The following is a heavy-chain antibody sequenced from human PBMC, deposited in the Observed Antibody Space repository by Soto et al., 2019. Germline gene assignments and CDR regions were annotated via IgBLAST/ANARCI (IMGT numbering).Heavy chain of an antibody. CDR2: VYYSGST. V-gene: IGHV4-61*01. Sequence: SETLSLTCTVSGASVSSSNHYWSWVRQPPGKGLEWIGYVYYSGSTNPNPSLKSRVTLSLDTSRSQFSLKLNSVTAADTAVYYCVHLSGSLYHYYGLDVWGQGTTVTVSS. CDR1: GASVSSSNHY. D-gene: IGHD1-26*01. J-gene: IGHJ6*02. CDR3: VHLSGSLYHYYGLDV.